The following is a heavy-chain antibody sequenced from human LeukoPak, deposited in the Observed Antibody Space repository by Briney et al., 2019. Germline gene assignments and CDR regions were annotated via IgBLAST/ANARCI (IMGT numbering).Heavy chain of an antibody. J-gene: IGHJ5*02. CDR2: IYYSGST. V-gene: IGHV4-31*03. D-gene: IGHD3-22*01. CDR1: GGSISSSSYY. CDR3: AREMDYYDSGGYYLQWFNP. Sequence: SETLSLTCTVSGGSISSSSYYWGWIRQHAGKGLEWIDYIYYSGSTSYNPSLKSRVTISLDTSRNQFSLKLSSVTAADTAVYYCAREMDYYDSGGYYLQWFNPWGQGTLVTVSS.